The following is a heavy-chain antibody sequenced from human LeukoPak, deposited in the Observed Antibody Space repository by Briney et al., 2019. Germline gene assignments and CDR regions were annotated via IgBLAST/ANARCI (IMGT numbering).Heavy chain of an antibody. D-gene: IGHD3-10*01. J-gene: IGHJ6*03. CDR3: ARNRMGSDYYYYYMDV. Sequence: WASVKVSCKASGGTFSSYAISWVRQAPGQGLERMGRIIPIFGTANYAQKFLGRVTITTDESTSTAYMELSSLRSEDTAVYYCARNRMGSDYYYYYMDVWGKGTPVTVSS. V-gene: IGHV1-69*05. CDR1: GGTFSSYA. CDR2: IIPIFGTA.